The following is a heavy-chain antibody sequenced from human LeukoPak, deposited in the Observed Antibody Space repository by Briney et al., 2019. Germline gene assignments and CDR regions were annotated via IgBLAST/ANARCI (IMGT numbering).Heavy chain of an antibody. D-gene: IGHD1-26*01. CDR1: GFTFSSYR. Sequence: GGSLRLSCAASGFTFSSYRMHWVRQAPGKGLVWVSRINSDGSSTSYADSVKGRFTISRDNAKNTLYLQMNSLRAEDTAVYYCARDMGESGYYYYMDVWGKGTTVTVSS. J-gene: IGHJ6*03. V-gene: IGHV3-74*01. CDR2: INSDGSST. CDR3: ARDMGESGYYYYMDV.